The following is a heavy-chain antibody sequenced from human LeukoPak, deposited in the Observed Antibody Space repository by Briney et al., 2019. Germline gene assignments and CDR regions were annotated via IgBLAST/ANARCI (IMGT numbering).Heavy chain of an antibody. J-gene: IGHJ6*04. CDR1: GGSFSGHY. CDR3: ARRPHSSSSGYYYGMDV. V-gene: IGHV4-34*01. Sequence: PSETLSLTCAVYGGSFSGHYWSWIRQPPGKGLEWIGEINHGGSTNYNPSLKGRVTISVDTSKNQFSLRLTSVPVADTAVYYCARRPHSSSSGYYYGMDVWGKGTTVTVSS. CDR2: INHGGST. D-gene: IGHD6-13*01.